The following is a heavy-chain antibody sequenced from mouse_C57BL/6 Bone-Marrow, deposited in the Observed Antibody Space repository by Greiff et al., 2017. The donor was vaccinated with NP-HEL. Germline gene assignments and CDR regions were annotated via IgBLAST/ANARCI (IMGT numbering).Heavy chain of an antibody. V-gene: IGHV1-15*01. CDR3: TRLGYYGSSYVDWYFDV. CDR2: IDPETGGT. D-gene: IGHD1-1*01. CDR1: GYTFTDYE. J-gene: IGHJ1*03. Sequence: QVQLKESGAELVRPGASVTLSCKASGYTFTDYEMHWVEQTPVHGLEWIGAIDPETGGTAYNQKFKGKAILTADKSSSTAYMELRSLTSEDSAVYYCTRLGYYGSSYVDWYFDVWGTGTTVTVSS.